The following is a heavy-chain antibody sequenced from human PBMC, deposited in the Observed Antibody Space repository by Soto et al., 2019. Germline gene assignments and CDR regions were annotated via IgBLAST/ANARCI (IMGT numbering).Heavy chain of an antibody. CDR2: IYYSGST. CDR3: ARDGSYYYYMDV. CDR1: GGSISSYY. J-gene: IGHJ6*03. Sequence: SETLSLTCTVSGGSISSYYWSWIRQPPGKGLEWIGYIYYSGSTNYNPSLKSRVTISVDTSKNQFSLKLSSVTAADTAVYYCARDGSYYYYMDVWGKGTTVTVSS. D-gene: IGHD2-15*01. V-gene: IGHV4-59*01.